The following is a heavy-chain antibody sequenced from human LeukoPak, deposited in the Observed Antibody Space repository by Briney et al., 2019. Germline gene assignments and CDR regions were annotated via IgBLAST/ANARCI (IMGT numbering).Heavy chain of an antibody. CDR3: ARVGANWQHFDY. CDR1: GGTFSSYA. V-gene: IGHV1-69*13. Sequence: ASVKVSCKASGGTFSSYAISWVRQAPGRGLEWMGGIIPIFGTANYAQKFQGRVTITADESTSTAYMELSSLRSEDTAVYYCARVGANWQHFDYWGQGTLVTVSS. CDR2: IIPIFGTA. J-gene: IGHJ4*02. D-gene: IGHD7-27*01.